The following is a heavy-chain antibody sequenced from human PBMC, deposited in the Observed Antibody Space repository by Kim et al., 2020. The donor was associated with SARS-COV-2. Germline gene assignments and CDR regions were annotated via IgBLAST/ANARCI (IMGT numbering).Heavy chain of an antibody. CDR3: AGGVGWRIEH. D-gene: IGHD6-19*01. J-gene: IGHJ1*01. CDR1: GFSFSSYW. Sequence: GGSLRLSCAASGFSFSSYWMNWIRQAPGKGLEWVSHINKDGRVTNYAESVKGRFTVSRDNVQRSVYLQMDSLRVEDTAIYYCAGGVGWRIEHWGQGTRVTVSS. V-gene: IGHV3-7*03. CDR2: INKDGRVT.